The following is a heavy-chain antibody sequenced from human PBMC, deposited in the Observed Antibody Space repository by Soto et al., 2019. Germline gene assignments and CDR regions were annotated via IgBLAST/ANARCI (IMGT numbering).Heavy chain of an antibody. CDR3: ARPNYGGNWFDH. CDR2: IFPADSDP. V-gene: IGHV5-51*01. Sequence: PGESLKISCKASGYRFTSYWIGWVRQMPGKGLEWMGIIFPADSDPRYSPSFQGQVTMSVDKSISTAYLQWSSLKASDTATYYCARPNYGGNWFDHWGQGTLVTVSS. J-gene: IGHJ5*02. CDR1: GYRFTSYW. D-gene: IGHD4-17*01.